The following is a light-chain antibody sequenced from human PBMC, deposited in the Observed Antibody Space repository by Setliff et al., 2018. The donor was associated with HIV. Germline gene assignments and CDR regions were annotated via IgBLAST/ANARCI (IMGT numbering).Light chain of an antibody. J-gene: IGLJ1*01. CDR1: SNDFGSYDY. Sequence: VLAQPASVSGSPGQSITISCTGTSNDFGSYDYVSWYQHQPGKVPKLMIYEVSNRPSGVSDRFSGSKSGNTASLTISGLQTEDEADYYCSSFTSSSSYVFGTGTKVT. CDR3: SSFTSSSSYV. CDR2: EVS. V-gene: IGLV2-14*01.